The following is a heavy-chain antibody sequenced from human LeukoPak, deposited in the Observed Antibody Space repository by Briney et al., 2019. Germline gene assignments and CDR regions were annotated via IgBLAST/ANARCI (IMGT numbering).Heavy chain of an antibody. D-gene: IGHD3-10*01. V-gene: IGHV3-23*01. CDR2: ISGDGEST. CDR3: ASSRVYGSHDY. J-gene: IGHJ4*02. CDR1: GFTFSTYP. Sequence: GALRLSCTASGFTFSTYPMYWVRQAPGKGLEWVSAISGDGESTYYAESMKGRFTLSRDNSKDTLYLQMNSLRAEDTAVYYCASSRVYGSHDYWGQGTLVTVPS.